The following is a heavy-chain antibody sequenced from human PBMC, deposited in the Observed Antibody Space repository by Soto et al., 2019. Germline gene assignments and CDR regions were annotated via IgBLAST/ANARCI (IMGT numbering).Heavy chain of an antibody. CDR1: GGSFSGYY. D-gene: IGHD3-16*01. CDR2: INHSGST. V-gene: IGHV4-34*01. CDR3: ARARWGYGCFDY. J-gene: IGHJ4*02. Sequence: SETLSLTCAVYGGSFSGYYWSWIRQPPGKGLEWIGEINHSGSTNHNPSLKSRVTISVDTSKNQFSLKLSSVTAADTAVYYCARARWGYGCFDYWGQGTLVTVSS.